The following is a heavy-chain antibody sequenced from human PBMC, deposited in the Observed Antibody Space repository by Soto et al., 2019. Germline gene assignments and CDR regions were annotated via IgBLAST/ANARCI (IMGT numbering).Heavy chain of an antibody. Sequence: QVQLQQWGAGLLKPSETLSLTCAVYGGSFSGYYWSWIRQPPGKGLEWIGEINHSGSTNYNPSLXGXAXIXLDTSKHQFSLKLSSVTAADTAVYYCARGWGRIFDYWGQGTLVTVSS. D-gene: IGHD7-27*01. CDR2: INHSGST. CDR3: ARGWGRIFDY. CDR1: GGSFSGYY. J-gene: IGHJ4*02. V-gene: IGHV4-34*01.